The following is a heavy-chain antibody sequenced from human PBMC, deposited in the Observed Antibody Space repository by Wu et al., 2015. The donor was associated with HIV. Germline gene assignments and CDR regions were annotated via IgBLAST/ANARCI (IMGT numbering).Heavy chain of an antibody. V-gene: IGHV1-69*05. D-gene: IGHD3-22*01. J-gene: IGHJ3*02. CDR3: ARPDSSSYFVDAFDI. CDR1: GGTFRSYA. CDR2: FIPIAGTV. Sequence: QVQLVQSGADVKKPGSSVKVSCKASGGTFRSYAISWVRQAPGQGLEWMGGFIPIAGTVKYAQKFQGRVTITTDEFTSTAYMELSSLRSDDTALYYCARPDSSSYFVDAFDIWGQGTKVIVSS.